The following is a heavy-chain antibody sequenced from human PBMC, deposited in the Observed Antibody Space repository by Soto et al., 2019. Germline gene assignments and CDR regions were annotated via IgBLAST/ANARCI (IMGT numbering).Heavy chain of an antibody. D-gene: IGHD5-18*01. CDR2: ISAYNGNT. CDR1: GYTFTSYG. CDR3: ERKXEYSYGPRLEGYYYYMDV. V-gene: IGHV1-18*01. Sequence: ASVKVSCKASGYTFTSYGISWVRQAPGQGLEWMGWISAYNGNTNYAQKLQGRVTMTTDTSTSTAYMELRSLRSDDTAVYYCERKXEYSYGPRLEGYYYYMDVWGKGTKVTVSS. J-gene: IGHJ6*03.